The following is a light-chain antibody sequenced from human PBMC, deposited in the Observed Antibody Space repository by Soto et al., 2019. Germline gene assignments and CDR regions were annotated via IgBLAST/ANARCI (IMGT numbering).Light chain of an antibody. V-gene: IGKV1-39*01. J-gene: IGKJ5*01. CDR1: QNIYNY. Sequence: DIQRTQSPSSLAASVGDRVSVACRTSQNIYNYLNWYQQKPGKAPKLLIYSASSVQSGVPSRFSGSGSGTDFTLTISSLQPEDFATYYCQQTHSTPVTFGQGHDWRL. CDR2: SAS. CDR3: QQTHSTPVT.